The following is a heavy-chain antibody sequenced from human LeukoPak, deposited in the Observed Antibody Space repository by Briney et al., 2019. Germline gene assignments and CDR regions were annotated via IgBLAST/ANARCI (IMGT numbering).Heavy chain of an antibody. D-gene: IGHD6-6*01. J-gene: IGHJ4*02. V-gene: IGHV3-7*01. CDR3: VREGAYSTSSPAGY. Sequence: GGSLSLPRSASGFTFSSYWMSWVRQAPGKRLEWVANINQDGSEKYYVDSVKGRFIISRDNARNSLFLQMNILTAEDTAIYYCVREGAYSTSSPAGYWGQETLLSVSS. CDR2: INQDGSEK. CDR1: GFTFSSYW.